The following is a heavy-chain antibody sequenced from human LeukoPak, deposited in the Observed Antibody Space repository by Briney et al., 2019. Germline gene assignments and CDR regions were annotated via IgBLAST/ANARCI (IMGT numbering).Heavy chain of an antibody. CDR3: ARARYYDFWSGYPTRYYMDV. V-gene: IGHV4-39*07. J-gene: IGHJ6*03. CDR2: IYYSGST. D-gene: IGHD3-3*01. CDR1: GGSISSNSYY. Sequence: SETLSLTCAVSGGSISSNSYYWGWIRQPPGKGLEWIGSIYYSGSTNYNPSLKSRVTISVDTSKNQFSLKLSSVTAADTAVYYCARARYYDFWSGYPTRYYMDVWGKGTTVTVSS.